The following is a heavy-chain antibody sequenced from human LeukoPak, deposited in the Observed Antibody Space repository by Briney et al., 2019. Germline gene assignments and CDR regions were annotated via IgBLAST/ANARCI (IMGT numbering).Heavy chain of an antibody. D-gene: IGHD1-26*01. Sequence: SETLSLTCAVYDGSFSGYYWSWIRQPPGKGLEWIGEINHSGSTNYNPSLMSRVTISVDTSKTQFSLRLSSVTAADTAVYYCARGPDSGSYYAWFDRWGQGTLVTVSS. CDR3: ARGPDSGSYYAWFDR. V-gene: IGHV4-34*01. CDR1: DGSFSGYY. CDR2: INHSGST. J-gene: IGHJ5*02.